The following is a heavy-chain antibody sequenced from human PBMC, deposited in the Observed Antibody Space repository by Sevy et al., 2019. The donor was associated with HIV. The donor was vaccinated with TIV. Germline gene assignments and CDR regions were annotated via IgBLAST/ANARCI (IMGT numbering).Heavy chain of an antibody. J-gene: IGHJ4*02. CDR1: GFTFDDYA. D-gene: IGHD3-9*01. V-gene: IGHV3-9*01. Sequence: GGSLRLSCAASGFTFDDYAMHWVRQAPGKGLEWVSGISWNSGSIGYADSVKGRFTISRDNAKNSLYLQMNSLRAEDTALYYCAKDLPDYDILTGYPVAFDYWGQGTLVTVSS. CDR2: ISWNSGSI. CDR3: AKDLPDYDILTGYPVAFDY.